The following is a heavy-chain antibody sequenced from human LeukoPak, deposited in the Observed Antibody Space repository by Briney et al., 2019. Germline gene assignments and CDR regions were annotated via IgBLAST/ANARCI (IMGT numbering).Heavy chain of an antibody. CDR1: GFSFSTYA. CDR3: AKRYSSSWIDY. CDR2: VNGNGGST. J-gene: IGHJ4*02. D-gene: IGHD6-13*01. Sequence: GGSLRLSCAASGFSFSTYAMSWVRQAPGKGLEWVSGVNGNGGSTSYADSVKGRFTIFRDNSKNTLYLQMNSLRAEDTAVYYCAKRYSSSWIDYWGQGTLVTVSS. V-gene: IGHV3-23*01.